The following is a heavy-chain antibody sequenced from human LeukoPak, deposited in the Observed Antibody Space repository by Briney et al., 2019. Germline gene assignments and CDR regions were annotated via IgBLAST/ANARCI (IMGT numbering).Heavy chain of an antibody. Sequence: SGGSLRLSCAASGFTFSNYAMSWVRQAPGKGLEWVSAISGSGGSTYYADSVKGRFTISRDNSKNTLSLQMNSLRAEDTAVYYCAKQLAAAIRTDAFDIWGQGTMVAVSS. D-gene: IGHD2-2*02. CDR1: GFTFSNYA. CDR3: AKQLAAAIRTDAFDI. J-gene: IGHJ3*02. V-gene: IGHV3-23*01. CDR2: ISGSGGST.